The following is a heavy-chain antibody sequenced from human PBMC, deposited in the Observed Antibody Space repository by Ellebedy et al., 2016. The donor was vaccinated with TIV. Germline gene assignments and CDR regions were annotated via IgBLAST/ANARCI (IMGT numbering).Heavy chain of an antibody. CDR1: GGPISSSSHY. CDR2: IYYSWST. V-gene: IGHV4-39*01. CDR3: ASTSGDEGAIDY. Sequence: MPSETLSLPCTVSGGPISSSSHYWGWIRQPPGKGLEWIGSIYYSWSTYYNPSLKSRVTISVDTSKNQFSLKLSSVTAADTAVYYCASTSGDEGAIDYWGQGTLVTVSS. D-gene: IGHD7-27*01. J-gene: IGHJ4*02.